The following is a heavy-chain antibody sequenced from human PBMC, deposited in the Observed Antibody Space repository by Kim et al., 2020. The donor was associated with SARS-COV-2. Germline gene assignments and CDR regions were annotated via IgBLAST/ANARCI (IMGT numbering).Heavy chain of an antibody. Sequence: SETLSLTCTVSGGSISSSSYYWGWIRQPPGKGLEWIGSIYYSGSTYYNPSLKSRVTISVDTSKNQFSLKLSSVTAADTAVYYCGTPWFGELGSLNYYYGMDVWGQGTTVTVSS. CDR2: IYYSGST. J-gene: IGHJ6*02. D-gene: IGHD3-10*01. CDR3: GTPWFGELGSLNYYYGMDV. V-gene: IGHV4-39*01. CDR1: GGSISSSSYY.